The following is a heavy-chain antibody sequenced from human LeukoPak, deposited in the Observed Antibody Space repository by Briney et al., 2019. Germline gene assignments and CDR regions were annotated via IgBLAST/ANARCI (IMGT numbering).Heavy chain of an antibody. CDR1: SSYG. D-gene: IGHD2-2*01. J-gene: IGHJ3*02. CDR2: IYYSGST. Sequence: SSYGLKWVRQPPGKGLEWIGSIYYSGSTYYNPSLKSRVTISVDTSKNQFSLKLSSVTAADTAVYYCARTGYCSSTSCPRVAFDIWGQGTMVTVSS. CDR3: ARTGYCSSTSCPRVAFDI. V-gene: IGHV4-39*01.